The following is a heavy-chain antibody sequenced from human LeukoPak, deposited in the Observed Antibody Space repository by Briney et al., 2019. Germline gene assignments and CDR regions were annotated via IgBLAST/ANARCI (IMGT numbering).Heavy chain of an antibody. J-gene: IGHJ6*02. CDR2: IKQDGSEK. CDR1: GFTFSSYW. V-gene: IGHV3-7*01. D-gene: IGHD6-19*01. CDR3: ARAYSSGYYYYYYGMDV. Sequence: GGSLRLSCAASGFTFSSYWMSWVRQAPGKGLEWVANIKQDGSEKYYVDSVKGRFTISRDNAKNSLYLQMNSLRAEDTAVYYCARAYSSGYYYYYYGMDVWAKGPRSPSP.